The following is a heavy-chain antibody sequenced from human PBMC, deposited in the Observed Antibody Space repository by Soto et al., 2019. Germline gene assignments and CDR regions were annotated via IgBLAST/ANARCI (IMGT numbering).Heavy chain of an antibody. V-gene: IGHV4-30-4*01. D-gene: IGHD4-17*01. Sequence: QVQLQESGPGLVKTSQTLSLTCTVSRGSIRSGDYYWSWIRQPPGKGLEWIGYSYYSGSTYYNTSPNGKVTISVDTSKNQFSLKLSSVTAADTAVYYCARRPDYGGHFDLWGRGTLVTVSS. CDR1: RGSIRSGDYY. CDR2: SYYSGST. CDR3: ARRPDYGGHFDL. J-gene: IGHJ2*01.